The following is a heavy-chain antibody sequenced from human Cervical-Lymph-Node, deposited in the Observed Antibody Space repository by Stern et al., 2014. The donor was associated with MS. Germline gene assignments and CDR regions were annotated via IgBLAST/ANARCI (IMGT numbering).Heavy chain of an antibody. Sequence: VQLVESGGGVVQPGRSLRLSCAASGFSFSRYAMHWVRQAPGQGLEWEALMSDYASNPYYADSVTSRFTISRDNFKNTLYLQMNSLRAEDTAVYCCASAYSSSHYYFDYWGQGTLVTVSS. J-gene: IGHJ4*02. V-gene: IGHV3-33*01. CDR1: GFSFSRYA. CDR3: ASAYSSSHYYFDY. D-gene: IGHD6-13*01. CDR2: MSDYASNP.